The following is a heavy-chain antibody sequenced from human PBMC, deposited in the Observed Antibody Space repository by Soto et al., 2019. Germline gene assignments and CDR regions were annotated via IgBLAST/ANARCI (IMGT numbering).Heavy chain of an antibody. Sequence: QVQLQESGPGLVKPSQTLSLTCTVSGGSISSGGYYWSWIRQHPGKGLEWIGYIYYSGSTYYNPSRKSRVTISVDTSKNQFSLKLSSVTAADTAVYYCARTSVVVVAAMKGALYYFDYWGQGTLVTVSS. CDR3: ARTSVVVVAAMKGALYYFDY. CDR1: GGSISSGGYY. D-gene: IGHD2-15*01. V-gene: IGHV4-31*03. J-gene: IGHJ4*02. CDR2: IYYSGST.